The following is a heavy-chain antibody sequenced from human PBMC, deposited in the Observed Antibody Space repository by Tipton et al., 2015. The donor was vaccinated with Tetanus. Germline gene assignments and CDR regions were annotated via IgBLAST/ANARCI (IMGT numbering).Heavy chain of an antibody. V-gene: IGHV4-39*01. D-gene: IGHD2-21*02. CDR2: IYYNGNT. Sequence: TLSLTCTVSGGSINSTTYYWGWIRQAPGKGLEWIGNIYYNGNTLENPSLKGRVTLSLDKSKNQFSLNLTSVAAADTAVYYCARTADNWFDPWGQGILVTVSS. J-gene: IGHJ5*02. CDR1: GGSINSTTYY. CDR3: ARTADNWFDP.